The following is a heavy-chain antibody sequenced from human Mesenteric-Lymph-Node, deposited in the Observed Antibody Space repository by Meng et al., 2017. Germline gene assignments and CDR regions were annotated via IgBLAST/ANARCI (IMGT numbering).Heavy chain of an antibody. CDR3: ASYFPDYYGSGGHGGAYGMDV. V-gene: IGHV1-69*06. CDR1: GGTFSSYA. J-gene: IGHJ6*02. D-gene: IGHD3-10*01. CDR2: IIPIFGTA. Sequence: SVKVSCKASGGTFSSYAISWVRQAAGQGREWMGGIIPIFGTANYAQKFQGRVTITADKSTSTAYMELSSLRSDDTAVYYCASYFPDYYGSGGHGGAYGMDVWGQGTTVTVSS.